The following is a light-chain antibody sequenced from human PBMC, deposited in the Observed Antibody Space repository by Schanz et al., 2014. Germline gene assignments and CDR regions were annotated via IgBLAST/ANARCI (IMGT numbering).Light chain of an antibody. CDR2: DAS. V-gene: IGKV3-11*01. J-gene: IGKJ4*01. Sequence: PGERATLSCRASQNVFTYVAWYQQKPGQAPRLLIYDASKRATGIPARFSGSGSGTDFTLTISSLEPEDFAIYYCQHRSNWPLTFGGGTKVEI. CDR3: QHRSNWPLT. CDR1: QNVFTY.